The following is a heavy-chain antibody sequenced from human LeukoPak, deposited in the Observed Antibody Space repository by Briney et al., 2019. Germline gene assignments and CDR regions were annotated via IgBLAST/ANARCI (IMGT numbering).Heavy chain of an antibody. Sequence: GGSLRLSCAASGFTFSSYAMHWVRQAPGKGLEYVSAISSNGGSTYYANSVKGRFTISRDNSKNTLYLQMGSLRAEDMAVYYCASRGDSSGYDYWGQGTLVTVSS. CDR2: ISSNGGST. CDR1: GFTFSSYA. CDR3: ASRGDSSGYDY. J-gene: IGHJ4*02. D-gene: IGHD3-22*01. V-gene: IGHV3-64*01.